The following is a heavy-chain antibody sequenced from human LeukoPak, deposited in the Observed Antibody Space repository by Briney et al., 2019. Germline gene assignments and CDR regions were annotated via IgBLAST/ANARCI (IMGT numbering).Heavy chain of an antibody. J-gene: IGHJ6*02. CDR1: GLTISNSW. D-gene: IGHD3-16*01. V-gene: IGHV3-7*03. Sequence: GGSLRLSCAASGLTISNSWMNWARRAPGKGLEWVASINHNGNVNYYVDSVKGRSTISRDNAKNSLYLQMSNLRAEDTAVYFCARGGGLDVWGQGATVTVSS. CDR2: INHNGNVN. CDR3: ARGGGLDV.